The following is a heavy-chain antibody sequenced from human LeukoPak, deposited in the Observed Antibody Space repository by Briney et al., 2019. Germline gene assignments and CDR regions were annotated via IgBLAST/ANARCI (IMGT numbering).Heavy chain of an antibody. V-gene: IGHV3-23*01. D-gene: IGHD3-22*01. CDR1: GFTFSSYA. Sequence: GGSLRLSCAASGFTFSSYAMSWVRQAPGKGLEWVSANSGSGGSTYYADSVKGRFTISRDNSKNTLYLQMNSLRAEDTAIYYCAKATPYYYDSSGYLSAFDIWGQGTMVTVSS. CDR3: AKATPYYYDSSGYLSAFDI. CDR2: NSGSGGST. J-gene: IGHJ3*02.